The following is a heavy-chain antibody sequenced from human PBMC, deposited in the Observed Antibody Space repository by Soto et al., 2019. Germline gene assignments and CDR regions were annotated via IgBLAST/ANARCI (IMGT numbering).Heavy chain of an antibody. Sequence: QVQLVESGGGVVQPGRSLRLSCAASGFTFSSYAMHWVRQAPGKGLEWVAVISYDGSNKYYADSVKGRFTISRDNSKNTLYLQMNSLRAEDTAVYYCAREGYSYGWIDYWGQGTLVTVSS. CDR1: GFTFSSYA. CDR3: AREGYSYGWIDY. CDR2: ISYDGSNK. D-gene: IGHD5-18*01. J-gene: IGHJ4*02. V-gene: IGHV3-30-3*01.